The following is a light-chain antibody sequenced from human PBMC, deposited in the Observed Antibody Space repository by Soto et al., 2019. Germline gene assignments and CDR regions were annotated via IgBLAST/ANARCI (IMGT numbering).Light chain of an antibody. J-gene: IGLJ2*01. V-gene: IGLV2-11*01. Sequence: QSVLTQPRSVSGSPGQSVTISCTGTSSDVGGYNYVSWYQQHPGKAPKVIIYDVSKRPSGVPDRFSGSKSGNTASLTISGLQPEDEADYYCCSYAGSDTLVFGGGTKLTVL. CDR3: CSYAGSDTLV. CDR2: DVS. CDR1: SSDVGGYNY.